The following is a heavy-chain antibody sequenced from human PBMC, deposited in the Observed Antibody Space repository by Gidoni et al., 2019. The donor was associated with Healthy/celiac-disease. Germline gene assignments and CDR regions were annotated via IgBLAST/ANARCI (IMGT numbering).Heavy chain of an antibody. CDR2: IIPIFGTA. CDR3: ASAYRYNWNDEHYYFDY. J-gene: IGHJ4*02. D-gene: IGHD1-20*01. Sequence: QVQLVQSGAEVKKPGSSVKVSCKASGGTFSSYAISWVRQAPGQGLEWMGGIIPIFGTANYAQKFQGRVTITADKSTSTAYMELSSLRSEDTAVYYCASAYRYNWNDEHYYFDYWGQGTLVTVSS. V-gene: IGHV1-69*06. CDR1: GGTFSSYA.